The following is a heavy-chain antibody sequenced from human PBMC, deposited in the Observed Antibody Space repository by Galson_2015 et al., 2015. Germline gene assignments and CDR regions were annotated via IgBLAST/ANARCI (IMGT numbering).Heavy chain of an antibody. CDR3: AREGAAAGLYYYYYGMDV. CDR1: GGTLSSYA. J-gene: IGHJ6*02. CDR2: IIPIFGTA. D-gene: IGHD6-13*01. Sequence: SVKVSCKASGGTLSSYAISWVRQAPGQGLEWMGGIIPIFGTANYAQKFQGRVTITADESTSTAYMELSSLRSEDTAVYYCAREGAAAGLYYYYYGMDVWGQGTTVTVSS. V-gene: IGHV1-69*13.